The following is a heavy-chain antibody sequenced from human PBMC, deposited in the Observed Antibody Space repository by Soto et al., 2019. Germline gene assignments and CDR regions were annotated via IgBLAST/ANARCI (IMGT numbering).Heavy chain of an antibody. CDR2: IIPIFGTA. J-gene: IGHJ5*02. CDR1: GGTFSSYA. V-gene: IGHV1-69*13. D-gene: IGHD6-13*01. CDR3: AREADTGYSSSWYSKGSWFDP. Sequence: VASVKVSCKASGGTFSSYAISWVRQAPGQGLEWMGGIIPIFGTANYAQKFQGRVTITADESTSTAYMELSSLRSEDTAVYYCAREADTGYSSSWYSKGSWFDPWGQGTLVTVSS.